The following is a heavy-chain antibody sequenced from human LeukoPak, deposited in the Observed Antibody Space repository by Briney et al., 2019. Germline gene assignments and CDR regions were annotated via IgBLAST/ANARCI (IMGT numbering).Heavy chain of an antibody. J-gene: IGHJ4*02. CDR1: GYSFSMYW. CDR3: ARRRDGYNYVGTDY. CDR2: IYPDDSET. D-gene: IGHD5-24*01. V-gene: IGHV5-51*01. Sequence: GESLKISCKGSGYSFSMYWIGWVRQMPGKGLEWMGIIYPDDSETRYSPSFQGQVTISVDKSITTAYLQWSSLKASDTAMYYCARRRDGYNYVGTDYWGQGTLVTVSS.